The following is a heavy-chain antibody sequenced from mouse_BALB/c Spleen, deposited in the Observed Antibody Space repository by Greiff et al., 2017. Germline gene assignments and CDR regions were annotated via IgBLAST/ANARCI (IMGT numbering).Heavy chain of an antibody. J-gene: IGHJ4*01. Sequence: QVTLKESGPGILQPSQTLSLTCSFSGFSLSTSGMGVSWIRQPSGKGLEWLAHIYWDDDKRYNPSLKSRLTISKDTSSNQVFLKITSVDTADTATYYCARRGGYDGSYAMDYWGQGTSVTVSS. V-gene: IGHV8-12*01. CDR2: IYWDDDK. D-gene: IGHD2-2*01. CDR1: GFSLSTSGMG. CDR3: ARRGGYDGSYAMDY.